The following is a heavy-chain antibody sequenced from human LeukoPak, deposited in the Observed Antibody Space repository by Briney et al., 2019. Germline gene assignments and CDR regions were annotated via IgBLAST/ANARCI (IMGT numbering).Heavy chain of an antibody. CDR3: ARELMGDILTGYSPYYFDY. D-gene: IGHD3-9*01. V-gene: IGHV4-39*07. Sequence: NSSETLSLTCTVSGGSISSSSYYWGWIRQPPGKGLEWIGSFYYSGSTYYNPSLNSRVTISVDTSKNQFSLKLSSVTAADTAVYYCARELMGDILTGYSPYYFDYWGQGTLVTVSS. CDR2: FYYSGST. CDR1: GGSISSSSYY. J-gene: IGHJ4*02.